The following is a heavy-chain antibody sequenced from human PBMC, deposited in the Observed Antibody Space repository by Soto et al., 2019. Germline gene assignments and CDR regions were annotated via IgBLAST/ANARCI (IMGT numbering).Heavy chain of an antibody. CDR3: ARVPIRTPDY. CDR1: GYNFASQW. J-gene: IGHJ4*02. D-gene: IGHD4-17*01. V-gene: IGHV5-51*01. Sequence: GESLKISCKGSGYNFASQWIGWVRQMPGKGLEWMGIIYPGDSDTRYSPSFQGRVTISADKSSSTAYLQWNSVKASDTATYFCARVPIRTPDYWGQGTPVTVSS. CDR2: IYPGDSDT.